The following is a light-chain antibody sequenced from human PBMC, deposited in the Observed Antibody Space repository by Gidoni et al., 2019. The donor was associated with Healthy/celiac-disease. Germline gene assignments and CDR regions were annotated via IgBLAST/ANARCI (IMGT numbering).Light chain of an antibody. CDR1: QSISSSY. V-gene: IGKV3-20*01. CDR3: QQYGSSFT. Sequence: IVLTQSPGTLSLSPGERATLTCRASQSISSSYLAWYQQKPGQAPRLLIDGATSRATGIPDRFSGSGSGTDFTLTISRLEPEDFAVYYCQQYGSSFTFGPGTKVDIK. J-gene: IGKJ3*01. CDR2: GAT.